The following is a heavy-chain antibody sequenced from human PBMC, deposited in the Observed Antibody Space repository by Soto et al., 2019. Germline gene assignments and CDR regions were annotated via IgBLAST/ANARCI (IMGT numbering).Heavy chain of an antibody. CDR2: ISGSGGST. CDR1: GFTFSSYA. V-gene: IGHV3-23*01. J-gene: IGHJ4*02. CDR3: AKHSGEDIVVVVAAKDY. D-gene: IGHD2-15*01. Sequence: GGSLRLSCAASGFTFSSYAMSWVRQAPGKGLEWVSAISGSGGSTYYADSVKGRFTISRDNSKNTLYLQMNSLRAEDTAVYYCAKHSGEDIVVVVAAKDYWGQGTLVTVSS.